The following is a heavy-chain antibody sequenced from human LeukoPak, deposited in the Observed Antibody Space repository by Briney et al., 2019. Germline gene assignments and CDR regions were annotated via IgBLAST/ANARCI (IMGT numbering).Heavy chain of an antibody. D-gene: IGHD2-21*02. J-gene: IGHJ5*02. V-gene: IGHV5-51*01. CDR3: ARHSGEYCGGDCYYNWFDP. CDR2: IFCGDSDT. Sequence: GESLKISCKGSGYSFNSYWIGWVRQMPGKGLEWMGIIFCGDSDTRYSPSFQGQVTISADKSISTAYLQWSSLKASDTAMYYCARHSGEYCGGDCYYNWFDPWGQGTLVTVSS. CDR1: GYSFNSYW.